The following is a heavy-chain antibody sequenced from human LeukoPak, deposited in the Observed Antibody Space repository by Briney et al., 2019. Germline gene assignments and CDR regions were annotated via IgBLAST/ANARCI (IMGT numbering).Heavy chain of an antibody. CDR1: GFTVSSNY. V-gene: IGHV3-66*01. Sequence: PGGSLRLSCAASGFTVSSNYMSWVRQAPGKGPEWVSIIYSGGSTYYADSVKGRFTISRDNSKNTLYLQMNSLRAEDTAVYYCARAGDMVRGVIITPGDYWGQGTLVTVSS. CDR2: IYSGGST. D-gene: IGHD3-10*01. J-gene: IGHJ4*02. CDR3: ARAGDMVRGVIITPGDY.